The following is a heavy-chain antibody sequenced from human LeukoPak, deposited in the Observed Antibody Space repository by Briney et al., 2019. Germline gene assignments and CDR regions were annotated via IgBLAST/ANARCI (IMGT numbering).Heavy chain of an antibody. V-gene: IGHV3-73*01. D-gene: IGHD4-17*01. J-gene: IGHJ4*02. Sequence: PGGSLRLSCAASGFTFSGSAMHWVRQASGKGLEWAGRIRSKANSYATAYAASVKGRFTISRDDSKNTAYLQMNSLKTEDTAVYYCAKHGEAYGDSKTDYWGQGTLVTVPS. CDR2: IRSKANSYAT. CDR3: AKHGEAYGDSKTDY. CDR1: GFTFSGSA.